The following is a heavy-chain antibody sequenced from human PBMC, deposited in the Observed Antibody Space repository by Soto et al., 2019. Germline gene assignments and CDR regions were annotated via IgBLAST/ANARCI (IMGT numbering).Heavy chain of an antibody. CDR3: ARGRIFGDYEWDWFDP. CDR1: GFSFSTYS. CDR2: ISSSSSYI. D-gene: IGHD4-17*01. J-gene: IGHJ5*02. Sequence: PGGSLRLSCAASGFSFSTYSMNWVRQAPGKGPEWVSSISSSSSYIHYADSVKGRFTISRDNAKKSLYLQMNSLRAEDTAVYYCARGRIFGDYEWDWFDPWGQGTLVTVSS. V-gene: IGHV3-21*01.